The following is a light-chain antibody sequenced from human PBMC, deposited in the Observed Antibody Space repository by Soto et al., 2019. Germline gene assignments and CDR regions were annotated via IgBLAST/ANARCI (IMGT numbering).Light chain of an antibody. CDR1: SSDVGNNNY. Sequence: QPVLTQPASVSGSPGQSITISCTGTSSDVGNNNYVSWYQQNPGKAPKVMICDVTNRPSGVSNRFSGSKSGNTASLTISGLQAEDEADYYCSSFTGSSYVFGTGTKVTVL. CDR3: SSFTGSSYV. CDR2: DVT. V-gene: IGLV2-14*01. J-gene: IGLJ1*01.